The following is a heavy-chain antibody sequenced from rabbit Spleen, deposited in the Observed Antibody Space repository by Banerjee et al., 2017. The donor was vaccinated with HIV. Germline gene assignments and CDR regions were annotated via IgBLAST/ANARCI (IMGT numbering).Heavy chain of an antibody. V-gene: IGHV1S40*01. J-gene: IGHJ4*01. CDR1: GVSFSSNNY. CDR2: IDSGSSGFA. D-gene: IGHD6-1*01. Sequence: QSLEESGGDLVKPGASLTLTCTASGVSFSSNNYMCWVRQAPGKGLEWIACIDSGSSGFAYFASWAKGRFTISKTSSTTVTLQMTSLTAADTATYFCARDLAGYVGFAYASSLDLWGQGTLVTVS. CDR3: ARDLAGYVGFAYASSLDL.